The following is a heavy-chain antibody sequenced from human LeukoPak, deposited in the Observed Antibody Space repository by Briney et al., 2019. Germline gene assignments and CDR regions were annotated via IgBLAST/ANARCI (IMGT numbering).Heavy chain of an antibody. CDR3: ARAVRGGSYYISYYYYGMDV. J-gene: IGHJ6*02. D-gene: IGHD1-26*01. CDR1: GFTFSGYS. V-gene: IGHV3-48*01. Sequence: GGSLRLSCAASGFTFSGYSMNWVRQAPGKGLEWVSYISSSSSTIYYADSVKGRFTISRDNAKNSLYLRMNSLRAEDTAVYYCARAVRGGSYYISYYYYGMDVWGQGTTVTVSS. CDR2: ISSSSSTI.